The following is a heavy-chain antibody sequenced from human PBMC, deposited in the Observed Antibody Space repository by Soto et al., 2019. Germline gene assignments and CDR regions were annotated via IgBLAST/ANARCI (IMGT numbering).Heavy chain of an antibody. CDR2: IYYSGST. D-gene: IGHD3-9*01. J-gene: IGHJ6*02. CDR3: ARGYDIYYYYYGMDV. CDR1: GGSISSYY. V-gene: IGHV4-59*01. Sequence: SETLSLTCTVSGGSISSYYWSWIRQPPGKGLEWIGYIYYSGSTNYNPSLKSRVTISVDTSKNQFSLKLSSVTAADTAVYYCARGYDIYYYYYGMDVWGQGTTVTVSS.